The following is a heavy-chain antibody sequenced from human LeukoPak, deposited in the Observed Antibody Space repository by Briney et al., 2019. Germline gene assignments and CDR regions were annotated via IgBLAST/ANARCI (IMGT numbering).Heavy chain of an antibody. Sequence: ASVKVSCKASGYTFSGYDMHWVRQAPGQGLEWMGRINPNSGGTNYAQKFQDRVTMTRNTSITTAYLELRSLRSDDTAVYYCARDVSRHGYNYEDYWGQGTLVTVSS. CDR2: INPNSGGT. J-gene: IGHJ4*02. CDR3: ARDVSRHGYNYEDY. CDR1: GYTFSGYD. V-gene: IGHV1-2*06. D-gene: IGHD5-24*01.